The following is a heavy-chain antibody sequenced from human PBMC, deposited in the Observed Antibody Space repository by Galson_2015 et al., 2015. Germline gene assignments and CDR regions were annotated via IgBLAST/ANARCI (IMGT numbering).Heavy chain of an antibody. CDR2: IKQDGNEK. D-gene: IGHD3-10*01. Sequence: SLRLFCAASGFGFSSYWMTWVRQAPGKGLEWVANIKQDGNEKYYADSVKGRFTIFRDNAKNLLYLQMNNLRVEDTAVYYCARRGPSPDWGQGTLVTVSS. J-gene: IGHJ4*02. CDR1: GFGFSSYW. V-gene: IGHV3-7*01. CDR3: ARRGPSPD.